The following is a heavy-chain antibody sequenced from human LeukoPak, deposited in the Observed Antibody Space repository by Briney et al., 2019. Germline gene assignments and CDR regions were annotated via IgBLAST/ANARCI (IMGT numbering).Heavy chain of an antibody. CDR2: IKQDGSEK. J-gene: IGHJ3*02. D-gene: IGHD5-24*01. Sequence: GGSLRLSCAASGFTFSGYAMHWVRQAPGKGLQWVASIKQDGSEKLYLDSVRGRFTISRDNAENSLYLQMNSLRDEDTAVYYCARLVGMVTTYDIWGQGTMVTVSS. CDR1: GFTFSGYA. V-gene: IGHV3-7*04. CDR3: ARLVGMVTTYDI.